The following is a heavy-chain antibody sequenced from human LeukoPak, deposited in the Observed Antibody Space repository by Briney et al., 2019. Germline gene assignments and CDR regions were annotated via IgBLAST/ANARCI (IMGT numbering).Heavy chain of an antibody. Sequence: ASVKVSCKISGYTLTELSMHWVRQAPGKGLEWMGGFDPEDGETIYAQKFQGRVTMTEDTSTDTAYMELSSPRSEDTAVYYCATTNWFDAFDIWGQGTMVTVSS. J-gene: IGHJ3*02. CDR2: FDPEDGET. D-gene: IGHD3-9*01. CDR1: GYTLTELS. CDR3: ATTNWFDAFDI. V-gene: IGHV1-24*01.